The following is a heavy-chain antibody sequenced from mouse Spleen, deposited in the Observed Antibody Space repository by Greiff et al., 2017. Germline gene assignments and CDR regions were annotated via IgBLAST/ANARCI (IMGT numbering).Heavy chain of an antibody. Sequence: EVKLVESGEGLVKPGGSLKLSCAASGFTFSSYAMSWVRQTPEKRLEWVAYISSGGDYIYYADTVKGRFTISRDNARNTLYLQMSSLKSEDTAMYYCTRGRSNTYAMDYWGQGTSVTVSS. V-gene: IGHV5-9-1*02. CDR2: ISSGGDYI. CDR1: GFTFSSYA. D-gene: IGHD2-5*01. J-gene: IGHJ4*01. CDR3: TRGRSNTYAMDY.